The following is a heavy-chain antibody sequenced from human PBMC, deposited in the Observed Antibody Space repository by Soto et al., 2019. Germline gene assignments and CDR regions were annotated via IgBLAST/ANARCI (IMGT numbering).Heavy chain of an antibody. D-gene: IGHD6-13*01. CDR3: ARDSSRWYEGWFDP. CDR2: ISSSRSYI. Sequence: EVQLVESGGGLVKPGGSLRLSCAASGFTFSSYSMNWVRQAPGKGLEWVSSISSSRSYIYYADSVKGRFTISRDNAKNSLYLQMNSLRAEDTAVYYCARDSSRWYEGWFDPWGQGTLVTVSS. CDR1: GFTFSSYS. V-gene: IGHV3-21*01. J-gene: IGHJ5*02.